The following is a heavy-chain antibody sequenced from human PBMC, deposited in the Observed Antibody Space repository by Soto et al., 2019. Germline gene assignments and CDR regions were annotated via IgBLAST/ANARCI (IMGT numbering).Heavy chain of an antibody. Sequence: GGSLRLSCAASGFTFSHYAMSWVRQAPGKGLEWVSTIAADGGSTYYGDSGKGRFSISRDDSKNTLFLQLNSLRAEDTAVYYCARKYHFGSGSYLYYFYYWGQGGLVTVAS. V-gene: IGHV3-23*01. CDR2: IAADGGST. CDR3: ARKYHFGSGSYLYYFYY. D-gene: IGHD3-10*01. J-gene: IGHJ4*02. CDR1: GFTFSHYA.